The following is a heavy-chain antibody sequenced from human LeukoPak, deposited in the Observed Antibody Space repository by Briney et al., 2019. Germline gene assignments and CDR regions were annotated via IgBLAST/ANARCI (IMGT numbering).Heavy chain of an antibody. D-gene: IGHD2-2*01. CDR1: GGSISSGGYY. CDR2: IYYSGST. CDR3: ARDNYCSDTSCPGLDY. V-gene: IGHV4-31*03. Sequence: SETLSLTCTVSGGSISSGGYYWSWIRQHPGKGLEWIGYIYYSGSTYYNPSLKSRVTISVDTSRNQFSLKLSSVTAADTAVYYCARDNYCSDTSCPGLDYWGQGTLVTVSS. J-gene: IGHJ4*02.